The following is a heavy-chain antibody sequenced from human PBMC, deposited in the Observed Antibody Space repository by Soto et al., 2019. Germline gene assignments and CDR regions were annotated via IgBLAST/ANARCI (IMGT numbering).Heavy chain of an antibody. CDR1: GYTFTSYA. CDR3: AGDGYSSGWYGYYYYYYMDV. CDR2: INAGNGNT. V-gene: IGHV1-3*01. D-gene: IGHD6-19*01. J-gene: IGHJ6*03. Sequence: QVQLVQSGAEVKKPGASVKVSCKASGYTFTSYAMHWVRQAPGQRLEWMGWINAGNGNTKYSQKFQGRVTITRDTSASTAYMELSSLRSEDTAVYYCAGDGYSSGWYGYYYYYYMDVWGKGTTVTVSS.